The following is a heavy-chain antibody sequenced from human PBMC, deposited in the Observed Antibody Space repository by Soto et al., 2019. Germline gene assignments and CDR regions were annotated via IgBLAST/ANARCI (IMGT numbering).Heavy chain of an antibody. V-gene: IGHV4-38-2*02. J-gene: IGHJ4*02. CDR3: ARDWGTGFYLLAS. D-gene: IGHD6-19*01. CDR2: IYHSGST. CDR1: GYSISTGFN. Sequence: SETLSLTCAVSGYSISTGFNWAWIRQPPGKGLEWIGSIYHSGSTYYNLSLKSRVTISSDASKNQISLKLSSVTAADTALYYCARDWGTGFYLLASRGQGTPVTVSS.